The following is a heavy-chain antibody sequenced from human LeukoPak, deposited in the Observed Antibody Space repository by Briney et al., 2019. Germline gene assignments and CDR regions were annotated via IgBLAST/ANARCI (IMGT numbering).Heavy chain of an antibody. CDR2: IIPIFGTA. D-gene: IGHD3-22*01. J-gene: IGHJ4*02. Sequence: SVTVSCKASGGTFSSYAISWVRQAPGQGLEWMGGIIPIFGTANYARKFLGRVTITADESTSTAYMELSSLRSEDTAVYYCARGVMSMIGSGYFDYWGQGTLVTVSS. CDR3: ARGVMSMIGSGYFDY. V-gene: IGHV1-69*13. CDR1: GGTFSSYA.